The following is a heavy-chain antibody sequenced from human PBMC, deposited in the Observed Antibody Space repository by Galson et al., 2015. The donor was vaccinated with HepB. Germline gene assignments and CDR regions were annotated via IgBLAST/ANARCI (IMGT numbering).Heavy chain of an antibody. Sequence: QSGAEVKKPGESLRISCKGFGYSFTSYWISWVRQMPGKGLEWMGRIDPSDSYTNYSPSFQGHVTISADKSISTAYLQWSSLKASDTAMYYCARQARGALYYYYYGMDVWGQGTTVTVSS. J-gene: IGHJ6*02. V-gene: IGHV5-10-1*01. CDR2: IDPSDSYT. CDR1: GYSFTSYW. CDR3: ARQARGALYYYYYGMDV. D-gene: IGHD1-26*01.